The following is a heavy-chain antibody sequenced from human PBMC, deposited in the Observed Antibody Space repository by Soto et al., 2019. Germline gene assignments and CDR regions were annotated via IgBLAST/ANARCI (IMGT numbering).Heavy chain of an antibody. CDR3: ARDGYYGSGSYGMDV. V-gene: IGHV1-18*01. J-gene: IGHJ6*02. Sequence: QVQLVQSGAEVKKPGASVKVSCKTSGYTFNNYGISWVRQAPGQGLEWMGWISDYNGNTNYPQKFQGRVTMTTDISTKTVNMVLTSLRSDDTGVYYCARDGYYGSGSYGMDVWGRGTTVSVSS. CDR1: GYTFNNYG. CDR2: ISDYNGNT. D-gene: IGHD3-10*01.